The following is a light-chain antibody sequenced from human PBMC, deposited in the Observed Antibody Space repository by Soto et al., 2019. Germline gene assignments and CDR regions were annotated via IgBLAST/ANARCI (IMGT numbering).Light chain of an antibody. CDR2: KAS. J-gene: IGKJ3*01. CDR1: QSISSW. V-gene: IGKV1-5*03. CDR3: QKYDRAPFT. Sequence: DIQMTQSPSTLSASVGDRVTITCRASQSISSWLAWYQQKPGKAPKLLIYKASTLKSGVPSRFSGSGSGTLFTLTINGLLPEDVATYYCQKYDRAPFTFGPGTKVDIK.